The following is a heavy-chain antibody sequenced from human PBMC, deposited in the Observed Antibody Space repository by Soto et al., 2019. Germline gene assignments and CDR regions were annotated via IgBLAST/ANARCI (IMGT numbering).Heavy chain of an antibody. D-gene: IGHD1-26*01. CDR2: ISGSGGST. Sequence: GGSLRLSCAASGFTFSSYAMSWVRQAPGKGLEWVSAISGSGGSTYYADSVKGRFTISRDNSKNTLYLQMNSLRAEDTAVYYCAKIRGSGSYSYYYYGMDVWGQGTTVTVSS. V-gene: IGHV3-23*01. CDR3: AKIRGSGSYSYYYYGMDV. J-gene: IGHJ6*02. CDR1: GFTFSSYA.